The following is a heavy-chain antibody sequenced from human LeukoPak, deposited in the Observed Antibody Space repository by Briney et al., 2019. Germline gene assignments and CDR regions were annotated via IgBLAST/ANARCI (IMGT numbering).Heavy chain of an antibody. CDR2: ISSSSSTI. CDR1: GFTFSSYS. J-gene: IGHJ4*02. D-gene: IGHD2-15*01. V-gene: IGHV3-48*01. Sequence: GGSLRLSCAASGFTFSSYSMNWVRQAPGKGLEWLSYISSSSSTIYYADSVKGRFTISRDNAKNSLYLQMNSLRAEDTAAYYCARGDCSGGSCYLSLTTIDYWGQGTLVTVSS. CDR3: ARGDCSGGSCYLSLTTIDY.